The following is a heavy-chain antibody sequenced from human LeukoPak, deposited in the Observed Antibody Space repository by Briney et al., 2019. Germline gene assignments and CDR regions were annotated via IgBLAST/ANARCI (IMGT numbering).Heavy chain of an antibody. CDR2: ISAYNGNT. V-gene: IGHV1-18*01. Sequence: ASVKVSCKASGYTFTSYGISWVRQAPGQGLEWMGWISAYNGNTNYAQKLQGRVTMTTDTSTSTAYMELRSLGSDDTAVYYCARVIAVAGTHVASVYWGQGTLVTVSS. J-gene: IGHJ4*02. CDR1: GYTFTSYG. D-gene: IGHD6-19*01. CDR3: ARVIAVAGTHVASVY.